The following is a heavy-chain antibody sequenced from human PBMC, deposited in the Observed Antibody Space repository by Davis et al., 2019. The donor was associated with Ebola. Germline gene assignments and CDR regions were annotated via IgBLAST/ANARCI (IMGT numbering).Heavy chain of an antibody. Sequence: GEFLKISCAASGFTFSSYAMSWVRQAPGKGLEWVSAISGSGGSTYYADSVKGRFTISRDNSKNTLYLQMNSLRAEDTAVYYCARKGSLDYWGQGTLVTVSS. V-gene: IGHV3-23*01. J-gene: IGHJ4*02. CDR3: ARKGSLDY. CDR2: ISGSGGST. CDR1: GFTFSSYA.